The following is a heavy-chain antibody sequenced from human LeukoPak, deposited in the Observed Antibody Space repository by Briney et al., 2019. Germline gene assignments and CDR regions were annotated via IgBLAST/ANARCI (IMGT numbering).Heavy chain of an antibody. CDR2: ISSNGGST. CDR3: AKEGPGYYDSSGYHAYFDY. D-gene: IGHD3-22*01. CDR1: GFTFRSNG. Sequence: QPGGSLRLSCSASGFTFRSNGMHWVRQAPGKGLEYVSAISSNGGSTYYADFVEGRFTISRDNSKNTLYLQMSSLRAEDTAVYYCAKEGPGYYDSSGYHAYFDYWGQGTLVTVSS. J-gene: IGHJ4*02. V-gene: IGHV3-64D*06.